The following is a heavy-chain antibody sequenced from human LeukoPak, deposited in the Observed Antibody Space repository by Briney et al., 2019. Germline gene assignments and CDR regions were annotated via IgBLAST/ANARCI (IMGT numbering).Heavy chain of an antibody. CDR3: AKAQSDIVGAVFFSFDV. CDR2: ILGSGSEM. V-gene: IGHV3-21*06. CDR1: GFSFKSYS. J-gene: IGHJ3*01. Sequence: GGSLRLSCGVSGFSFKSYSMNWVRQAPGKGREWVASILGSGSEMFYADSVKGRFIISRDNSKNSLYLQMNSLRVEDTAVYFCAKAQSDIVGAVFFSFDVWGQGTTVTVSS. D-gene: IGHD1-26*01.